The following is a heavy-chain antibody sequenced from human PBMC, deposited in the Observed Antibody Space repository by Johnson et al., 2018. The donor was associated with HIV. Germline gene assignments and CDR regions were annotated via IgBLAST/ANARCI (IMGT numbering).Heavy chain of an antibody. CDR2: ISYDGSNK. V-gene: IGHV3-30*04. Sequence: QVQLVESGGGVVQPGRSLRLSCAASGFTFSSYAMHWVRQAPGKGLEWVAVISYDGSNKNYADSVKGRFTISRDNPKNTLYLQMNSLRAEDTAAYYCARGGGCGGDCYSGFDAFDIWGQGTMVTVSS. CDR1: GFTFSSYA. D-gene: IGHD2-21*01. J-gene: IGHJ3*02. CDR3: ARGGGCGGDCYSGFDAFDI.